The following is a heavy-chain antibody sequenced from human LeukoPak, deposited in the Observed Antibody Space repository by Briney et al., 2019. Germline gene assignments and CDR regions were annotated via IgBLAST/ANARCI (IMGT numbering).Heavy chain of an antibody. D-gene: IGHD3-3*01. CDR2: INAGNGNT. Sequence: GASVKVSYKASGYTFTSYAMHWVRQAPGQRLEWMGWINAGNGNTKYSQEFQGRVTIIRDTSASTAYMELSSLRSEDMAVYYCARGHYDFWSGEGDYFDYWGQGTLVTVSS. J-gene: IGHJ4*02. CDR3: ARGHYDFWSGEGDYFDY. CDR1: GYTFTSYA. V-gene: IGHV1-3*03.